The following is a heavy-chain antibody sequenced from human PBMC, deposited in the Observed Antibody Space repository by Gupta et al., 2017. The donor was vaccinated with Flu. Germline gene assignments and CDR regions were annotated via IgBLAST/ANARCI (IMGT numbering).Heavy chain of an antibody. Sequence: EVQLVESGGGLVKPGGSLRLSCAASAFSFSTYTMTWARQAPGKGLEWVSSISSSSSYIYYADSVKGRFTISRDNAKNSLYLQMNSLRAEDTAVYYCARGKSSSGWYDYWGQGTLVTVSS. D-gene: IGHD6-13*01. CDR1: AFSFSTYT. CDR3: ARGKSSSGWYDY. CDR2: ISSSSSYI. J-gene: IGHJ4*02. V-gene: IGHV3-21*01.